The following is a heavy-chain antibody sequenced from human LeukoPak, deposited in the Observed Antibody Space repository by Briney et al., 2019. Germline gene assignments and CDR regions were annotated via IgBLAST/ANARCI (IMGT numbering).Heavy chain of an antibody. D-gene: IGHD6-6*01. CDR1: GYTFTDYY. CDR2: INPKSGGT. V-gene: IGHV1-2*02. CDR3: ALLYIAAQNYFDY. Sequence: ASVKVSCKASGYTFTDYYIHWVRQAPGQGLEWMGWINPKSGGTNYAQKFQGRVTMTRDTSISTAYMELSRLRSDDTAVYYCALLYIAAQNYFDYWGQGTLVTVSS. J-gene: IGHJ4*02.